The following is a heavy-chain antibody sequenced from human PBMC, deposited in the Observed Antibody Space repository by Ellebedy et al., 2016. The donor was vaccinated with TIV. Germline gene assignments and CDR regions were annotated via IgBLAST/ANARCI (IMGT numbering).Heavy chain of an antibody. J-gene: IGHJ6*02. CDR1: GFVFSTYS. CDR3: AKGLDYYYYGMDV. D-gene: IGHD3/OR15-3a*01. V-gene: IGHV3-30*04. CDR2: TPHDGRDQ. Sequence: GESLKISCAASGFVFSTYSMSWVRQAPGKGLEWVARTPHDGRDQFYADSVKGRFTVSRDNFKETVYLQMNSLRAEDTAVYYCAKGLDYYYYGMDVWGQGTTVTVSS.